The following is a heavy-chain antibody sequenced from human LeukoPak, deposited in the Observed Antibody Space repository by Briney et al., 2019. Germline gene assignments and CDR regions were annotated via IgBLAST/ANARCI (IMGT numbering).Heavy chain of an antibody. V-gene: IGHV1-18*04. CDR3: ARVETFLEWLIIGDY. D-gene: IGHD3-3*02. Sequence: ASVKVSCKASGYTFTGYYMHWVRQAPGQGLEWMGWISAYNGNTNYAQKLQGRVTMTTDTSTSTAYMELRSLRSDDTAVYYCARVETFLEWLIIGDYWGQGTLVTVSS. CDR2: ISAYNGNT. CDR1: GYTFTGYY. J-gene: IGHJ4*02.